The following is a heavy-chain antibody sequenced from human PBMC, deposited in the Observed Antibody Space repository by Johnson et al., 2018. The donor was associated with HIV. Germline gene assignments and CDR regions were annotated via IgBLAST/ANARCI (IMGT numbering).Heavy chain of an antibody. V-gene: IGHV3-7*05. CDR3: ARAHRYYYDTDTMDAFDI. J-gene: IGHJ3*02. CDR2: IKQDGSEK. Sequence: VQLVESGGGLIQPGGSLRLSCAASGFTVSSNYMSWVRQAPGKGLEWVANIKQDGSEKYYVDSLKGRFTISRDNSKNTLYLQMNSLRAEDTAVYYCARAHRYYYDTDTMDAFDIWCQGTMFTVSS. CDR1: GFTVSSNY. D-gene: IGHD3-22*01.